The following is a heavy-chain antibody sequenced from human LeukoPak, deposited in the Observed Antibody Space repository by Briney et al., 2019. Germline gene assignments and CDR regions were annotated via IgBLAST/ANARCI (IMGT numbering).Heavy chain of an antibody. J-gene: IGHJ6*02. V-gene: IGHV4-34*01. Sequence: PSETLSLTCAVSGGSISSGGYSWSWIRQPPGKGLEWIGEINHSGSTNYNPSLKSRVTISVDTSKNQFSLKLSSVTAADTAVYYCASVVVPAAIASYYYGMDVWGQGTTVTVSS. D-gene: IGHD2-2*01. CDR3: ASVVVPAAIASYYYGMDV. CDR2: INHSGST. CDR1: GGSISSGGYS.